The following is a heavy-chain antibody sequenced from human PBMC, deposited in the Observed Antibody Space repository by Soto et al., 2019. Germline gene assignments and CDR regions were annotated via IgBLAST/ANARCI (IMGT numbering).Heavy chain of an antibody. CDR1: GGTFSSYA. CDR2: IIPIFGTA. Sequence: SVKVSCKASGGTFSSYAISWVRQAPGQGLEWMGGIIPIFGTANYAQKFQGRVTITADESTSTAYMELSSLRSEETAVYYCAREGAALALSGYFDYWGQGTLVTV. J-gene: IGHJ4*02. V-gene: IGHV1-69*13. CDR3: AREGAALALSGYFDY. D-gene: IGHD6-6*01.